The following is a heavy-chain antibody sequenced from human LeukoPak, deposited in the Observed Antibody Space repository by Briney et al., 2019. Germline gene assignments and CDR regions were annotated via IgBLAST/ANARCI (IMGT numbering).Heavy chain of an antibody. V-gene: IGHV4-34*01. CDR1: GGSLSGYY. J-gene: IGHJ3*02. D-gene: IGHD6-13*01. CDR2: INHSGST. CDR3: ASDDSSSAFDI. Sequence: PSETLSLTCAVYGGSLSGYYWSWIRQPPGKGLEWIGEINHSGSTNYNPSLKSRVTISVDTSKNQFSLKLSSVTAADTAVYYCASDDSSSAFDIWGQGTMVTVSS.